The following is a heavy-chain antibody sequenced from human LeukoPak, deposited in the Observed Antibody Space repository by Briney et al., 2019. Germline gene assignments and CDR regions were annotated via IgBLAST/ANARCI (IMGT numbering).Heavy chain of an antibody. V-gene: IGHV1-46*01. J-gene: IGHJ4*02. CDR3: ARVRYWYYFDY. D-gene: IGHD4-17*01. CDR2: INPSGGST. CDR1: GYTFSGYY. Sequence: ASVKVSCKASGYTFSGYYMHWVRQAPGQGLEWMGIINPSGGSTSYAQKFQGRVTMTRDTSTSTVYMELSSLRSEDTAVYYCARVRYWYYFDYWGQGTLVTVSS.